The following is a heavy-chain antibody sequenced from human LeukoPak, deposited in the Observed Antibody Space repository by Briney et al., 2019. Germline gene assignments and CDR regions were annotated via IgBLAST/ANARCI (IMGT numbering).Heavy chain of an antibody. D-gene: IGHD6-19*01. J-gene: IGHJ3*02. Sequence: GGSLRLSCAASGFTFSSYGMHWVRQAPGKGLEWVAFIRYDGSNKYYADPVKGRFTISRDNSKNTLYLQMNSLRAEDTAVYYCAKDSSGWIPGAFDIWGQGTMVTVSS. CDR1: GFTFSSYG. CDR2: IRYDGSNK. V-gene: IGHV3-30*02. CDR3: AKDSSGWIPGAFDI.